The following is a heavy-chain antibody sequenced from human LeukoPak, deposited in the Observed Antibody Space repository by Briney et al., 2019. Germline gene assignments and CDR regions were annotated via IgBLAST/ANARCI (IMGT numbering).Heavy chain of an antibody. D-gene: IGHD6-13*01. Sequence: DSVKVSCKASGYTFTGYYMHWVRQAPGQGLEWMGWIKPNTGDTEYAQKFPGRVTMTRDTSISTAYMDLTRLMSDDTALYYCAKGSSWSKGWFDPWGQGALVTVSS. CDR1: GYTFTGYY. J-gene: IGHJ5*02. CDR2: IKPNTGDT. CDR3: AKGSSWSKGWFDP. V-gene: IGHV1-2*02.